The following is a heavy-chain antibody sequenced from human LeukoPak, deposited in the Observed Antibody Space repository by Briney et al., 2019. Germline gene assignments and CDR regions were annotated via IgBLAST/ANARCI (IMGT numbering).Heavy chain of an antibody. D-gene: IGHD6-13*01. CDR3: AKDPSYSSSWYFDY. CDR1: GFTFSSYA. CDR2: ISGSGGST. V-gene: IGHV3-23*01. Sequence: GGSLRLSCAASGFTFSSYAMSWVGQAPGKGLAWASAISGSGGSTYYADSVKGRFTISRDNSKNTLYLQMNSLRAEDTAVYYCAKDPSYSSSWYFDYWGQGTLVTVSS. J-gene: IGHJ4*02.